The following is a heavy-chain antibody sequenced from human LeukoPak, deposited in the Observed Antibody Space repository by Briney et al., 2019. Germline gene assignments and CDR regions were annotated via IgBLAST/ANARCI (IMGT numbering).Heavy chain of an antibody. CDR1: GFTFSSYA. CDR3: GKGGHYYDSSGHLSPYYYYGMDV. CDR2: ISYDGSNK. V-gene: IGHV3-30-3*01. J-gene: IGHJ6*02. Sequence: GGSLRLSCAASGFTFSSYAMHWVRQAPGKGLEWVAVISYDGSNKYYADSVKGRFTISRDNSKNTLYLQMNSLRAEDTAVYYCGKGGHYYDSSGHLSPYYYYGMDVWGQGTTVTVSS. D-gene: IGHD3-22*01.